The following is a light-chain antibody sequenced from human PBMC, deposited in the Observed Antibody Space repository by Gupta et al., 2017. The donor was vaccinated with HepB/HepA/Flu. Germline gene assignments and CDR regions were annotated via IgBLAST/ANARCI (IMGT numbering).Light chain of an antibody. V-gene: IGKV3-11*01. Sequence: TQSPATLSLSPGERTTLSCRASQSISSYLAWYQQTPGQAPRLLIYDASNRATGIPARFSGSGSVTDFTLTISSLEPDDFAIYYCQQRSNWPLTFGGGTRVDIK. J-gene: IGKJ4*01. CDR2: DAS. CDR3: QQRSNWPLT. CDR1: QSISSY.